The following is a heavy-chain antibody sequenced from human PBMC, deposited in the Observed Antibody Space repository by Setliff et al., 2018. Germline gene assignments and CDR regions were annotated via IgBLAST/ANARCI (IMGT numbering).Heavy chain of an antibody. CDR3: ARAGLAAAGRKGVFDH. Sequence: ASVKVSCKASGYTFSNYGLTWVRQAPGQGLEWMGIINPGGLSSSSTQKFEGRVTMTRDTSTSTVYMELNSLTSDDTAVYYCARAGLAAAGRKGVFDHWGQGTLVTVSS. CDR1: GYTFSNYG. D-gene: IGHD6-25*01. CDR2: INPGGLSS. V-gene: IGHV1-46*01. J-gene: IGHJ4*02.